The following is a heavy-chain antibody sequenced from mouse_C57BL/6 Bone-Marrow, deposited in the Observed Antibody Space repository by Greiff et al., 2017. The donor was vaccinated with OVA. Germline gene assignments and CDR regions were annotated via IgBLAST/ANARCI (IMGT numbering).Heavy chain of an antibody. V-gene: IGHV1-50*01. CDR1: GYTFTSYW. J-gene: IGHJ4*01. CDR3: ARQLGQGAMDY. Sequence: QVQLQQPGAELVKPGASVKLSCKASGYTFTSYWMQWVKQRPGQGLEWIGEIDPSDSYTNYNQKFKGKATLTVDTSSSTAYMQLSSLTSEDSAVYDCARQLGQGAMDYWGQGTSVTVSA. D-gene: IGHD4-1*02. CDR2: IDPSDSYT.